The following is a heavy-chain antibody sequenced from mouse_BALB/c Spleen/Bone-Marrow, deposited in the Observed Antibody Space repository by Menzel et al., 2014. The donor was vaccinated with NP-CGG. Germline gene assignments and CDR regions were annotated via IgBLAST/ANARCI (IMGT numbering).Heavy chain of an antibody. V-gene: IGHV5-17*02. CDR3: ARYGNYFYAMDY. CDR1: GFTFSSFG. D-gene: IGHD2-1*01. Sequence: EVKVVESGGGLVQPGGSRKLSCAASGFTFSSFGMHWVRQAPEKGLEWVAYTSSGSSTIYYADTVKGRFTISRDNPKNTLFLQMTSLRSEDTAMYYCARYGNYFYAMDYWGQGTSVTVSS. J-gene: IGHJ4*01. CDR2: TSSGSSTI.